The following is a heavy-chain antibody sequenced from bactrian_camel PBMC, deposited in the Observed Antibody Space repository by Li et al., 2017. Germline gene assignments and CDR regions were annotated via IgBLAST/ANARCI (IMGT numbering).Heavy chain of an antibody. CDR2: IDSDGYT. CDR1: GYIYSSAC. D-gene: IGHD7*01. CDR3: AAEWDDRGTCLGSDFSF. J-gene: IGHJ6*01. Sequence: QVQLVESGGGSVDAGGSLTLSCAASGYIYSSACMGWFRQAPGKERERVAVIDSDGYTNYADSVKGGFTISKDNSQNTLFLQMNSLRPEDTALYYCAAEWDDRGTCLGSDFSFWGQGTQVTVS. V-gene: IGHV3S53*01.